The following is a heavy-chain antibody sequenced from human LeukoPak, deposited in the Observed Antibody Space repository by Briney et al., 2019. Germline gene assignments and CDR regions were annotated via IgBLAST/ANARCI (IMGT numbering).Heavy chain of an antibody. CDR2: IYPGDSST. V-gene: IGHV5-51*01. J-gene: IGHJ4*02. Sequence: GESLKISCKGSGYSFTNYWIGWVRQMPGKGLEWMGIIYPGDSSTRYRPSFQGQVTISVDKSISTAYLQWSSLKASDTAMYYCARRSGSYADYWGQGTLVTVSS. D-gene: IGHD1-26*01. CDR3: ARRSGSYADY. CDR1: GYSFTNYW.